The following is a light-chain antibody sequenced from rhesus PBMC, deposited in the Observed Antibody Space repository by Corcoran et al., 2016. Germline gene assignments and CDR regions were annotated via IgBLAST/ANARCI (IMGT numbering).Light chain of an antibody. CDR3: LQDYSVPWT. J-gene: IGKJ1*01. Sequence: DIQMTQSPSSLSASVGDRVTVTCRASQGINRELSWYQQKSGKAPSLLIYAASSLQTGVSSRFSGSGSGTDYTLTIDSLQSEDVATYFCLQDYSVPWTFGQGTKVEIK. CDR1: QGINRE. CDR2: AAS. V-gene: IGKV1-94*01.